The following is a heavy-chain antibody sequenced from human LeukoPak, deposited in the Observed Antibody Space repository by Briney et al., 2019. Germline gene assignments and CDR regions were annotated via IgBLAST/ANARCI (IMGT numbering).Heavy chain of an antibody. Sequence: PSETLSLTCTVSGGSISSYYWSWIRQPPGKGLEWIGYIYYSGSTNYNPSLKSRVTISVDTSKNQFSLKLSSVTAADTAVYYCARQRDYDYVWGSYRRTYYYYYMDVWGKGTTVTISS. CDR1: GGSISSYY. V-gene: IGHV4-59*01. J-gene: IGHJ6*03. CDR3: ARQRDYDYVWGSYRRTYYYYYMDV. D-gene: IGHD3-16*02. CDR2: IYYSGST.